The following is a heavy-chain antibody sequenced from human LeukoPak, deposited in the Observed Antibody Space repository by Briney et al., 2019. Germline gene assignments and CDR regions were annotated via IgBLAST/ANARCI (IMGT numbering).Heavy chain of an antibody. CDR1: GYTFTSYY. Sequence: ASVKVSCKASGYTFTSYYMHWVRQAPGQGLEWMGIINPSGGRTSYAQKFQGRVTMTRDTSTSTVYMELSSLRSEDTAVYYCARHYDSSGYYHDAFDIWGQGTMVTVSS. D-gene: IGHD3-22*01. CDR3: ARHYDSSGYYHDAFDI. CDR2: INPSGGRT. J-gene: IGHJ3*02. V-gene: IGHV1-46*01.